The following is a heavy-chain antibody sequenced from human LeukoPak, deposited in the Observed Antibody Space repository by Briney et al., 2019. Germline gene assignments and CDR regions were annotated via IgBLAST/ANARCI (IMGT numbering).Heavy chain of an antibody. Sequence: GGSLRLSCAASGFTFDDYAMHWVRQAPGKGLEWVSGISSHSGSIGYADSVKGRFTISRDNAKNSLYMPMNSLRAEDTALYYCAKDISGSSSSWYQYFQHWGQGTLVTVSS. V-gene: IGHV3-9*01. J-gene: IGHJ1*01. CDR3: AKDISGSSSSWYQYFQH. CDR2: ISSHSGSI. D-gene: IGHD6-13*01. CDR1: GFTFDDYA.